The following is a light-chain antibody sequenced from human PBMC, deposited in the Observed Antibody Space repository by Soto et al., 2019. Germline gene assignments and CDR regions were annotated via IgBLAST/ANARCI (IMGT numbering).Light chain of an antibody. Sequence: SYELTQPPSVSVAPGKTARIICGGNNIGSKSVHWYQQKAGQAPVLVIYYDSDRPSGIPERFSGSNSGNTATLTISRVEAGDEADYYCQVWDSNSDHQVVFGGGTKLTVL. CDR3: QVWDSNSDHQVV. CDR1: NIGSKS. J-gene: IGLJ2*01. CDR2: YDS. V-gene: IGLV3-21*04.